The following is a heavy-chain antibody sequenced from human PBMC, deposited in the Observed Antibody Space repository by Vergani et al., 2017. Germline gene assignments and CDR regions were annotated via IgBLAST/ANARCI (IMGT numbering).Heavy chain of an antibody. CDR1: GGSITYGAFY. J-gene: IGHJ6*02. V-gene: IGHV4-39*01. D-gene: IGHD1-20*01. Sequence: QLQLQESGPGLVKPSETLSLTCTVSGGSITYGAFYWGWIRQSPGKGLEWIGSIYYSGSTYYNPSLKSRVTISVDTSKNQFSLKLSSVTAADTAVYYCARQAPAWYNWNDLLYYYYDGMDVWGQGTTVTVSS. CDR3: ARQAPAWYNWNDLLYYYYDGMDV. CDR2: IYYSGST.